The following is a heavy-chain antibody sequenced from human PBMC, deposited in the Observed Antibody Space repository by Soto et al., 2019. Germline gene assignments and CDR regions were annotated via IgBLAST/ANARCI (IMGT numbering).Heavy chain of an antibody. CDR1: GFTFSSYG. J-gene: IGHJ6*02. CDR2: ISYDGSNK. D-gene: IGHD2-15*01. V-gene: IGHV3-30*18. Sequence: GESLKISCAASGFTFSSYGMHWVRQAPGKGLEWVAVISYDGSNKYYADSVKGRFTISRDNSKNTLYLQMNSLRAEDTAVYYCAKDSGDGMDVWGQGTTVTVSS. CDR3: AKDSGDGMDV.